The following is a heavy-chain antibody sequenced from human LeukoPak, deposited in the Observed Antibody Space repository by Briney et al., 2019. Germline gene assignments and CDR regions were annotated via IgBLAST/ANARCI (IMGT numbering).Heavy chain of an antibody. V-gene: IGHV1-18*01. J-gene: IGHJ6*02. D-gene: IGHD5-12*01. CDR2: ISAYNGNT. CDR3: ARDRGYSGHDYYYYYGMDV. CDR1: GYTFTSYG. Sequence: ASVKVSCKASGYTFTSYGISWVRQAPGQGLEWMGWISAYNGNTNYAQKLQGRVTMTTDTSTSTAYMELRSLRSDDTAVYYCARDRGYSGHDYYYYYGMDVWGQGTTVTVSS.